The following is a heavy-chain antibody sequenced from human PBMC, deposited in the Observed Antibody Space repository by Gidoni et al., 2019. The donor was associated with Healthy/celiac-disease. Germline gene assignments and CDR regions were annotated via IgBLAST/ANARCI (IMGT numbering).Heavy chain of an antibody. D-gene: IGHD6-13*01. CDR3: ARDIRYSSSWSHFDF. CDR2: VYYRGTT. J-gene: IGHJ4*02. CDR1: GDSVSNPDYY. Sequence: QLQLQESGPRLVKPSATLSLSCTVSGDSVSNPDYYWGWVRQPPGKGLEWIGTVYYRGTTYYNPSLKSRVTILVHTSLNQFSRRLSSVTAADTAIYYCARDIRYSSSWSHFDFWGQGTLATVSP. V-gene: IGHV4-39*07.